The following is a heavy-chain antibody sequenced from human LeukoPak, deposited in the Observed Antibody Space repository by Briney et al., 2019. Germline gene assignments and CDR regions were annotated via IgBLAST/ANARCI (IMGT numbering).Heavy chain of an antibody. CDR3: AKVLYSSGWYLGYFQH. D-gene: IGHD6-19*01. Sequence: GGSLRLSCAASGFTFSSYAMSCVRQAPGKGLEWLSAISGSGGSTYYADSVKGRFIISRDNSKNTLYLQMNSLRAEDTAVYYCAKVLYSSGWYLGYFQHWGQGTLVTVSS. J-gene: IGHJ1*01. CDR1: GFTFSSYA. V-gene: IGHV3-23*01. CDR2: ISGSGGST.